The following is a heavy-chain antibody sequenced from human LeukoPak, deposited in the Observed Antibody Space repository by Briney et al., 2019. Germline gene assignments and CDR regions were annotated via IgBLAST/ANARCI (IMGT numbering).Heavy chain of an antibody. D-gene: IGHD3-22*01. V-gene: IGHV4-59*01. CDR1: GGSISSYY. CDR3: ARHYYDSSGYSDY. J-gene: IGHJ4*02. Sequence: SETLSLTCTVSGGSISSYYWSWIQQPPGKGLEWIGYIYYSGSTNYNPSLKSRVTISVDTSKNQFSLKLSSVTAADTAVYYCARHYYDSSGYSDYWGQGTLVTVSS. CDR2: IYYSGST.